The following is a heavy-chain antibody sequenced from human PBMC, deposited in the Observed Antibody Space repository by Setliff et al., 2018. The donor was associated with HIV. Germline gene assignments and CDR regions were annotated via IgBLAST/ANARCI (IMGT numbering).Heavy chain of an antibody. D-gene: IGHD5-12*01. J-gene: IGHJ4*02. V-gene: IGHV4-39*02. CDR2: IYSSGSA. CDR3: ARRTQSGYDRYFDY. CDR1: GASIRSSGSY. Sequence: SETLSLTCSVSGASIRSSGSYWVWVRQAPGKGLEWIGSIYSSGSAYYSPSLNSRVSMSVDTSKDHFSLKLDSVTAADTAMYFCARRTQSGYDRYFDYWGQGKLVTVS.